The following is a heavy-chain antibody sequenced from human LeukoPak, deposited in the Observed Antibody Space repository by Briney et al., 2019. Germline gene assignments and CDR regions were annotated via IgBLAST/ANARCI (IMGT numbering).Heavy chain of an antibody. CDR1: GASISGSGYY. CDR2: IYYSGST. D-gene: IGHD3-22*01. Sequence: SETLSLTCAVSGASISGSGYYWGWIRQPPGKGLEWIGNIYYSGSTYYNASLKSRVTISVDKSKNQFSLKLSSVTAADTAVYYCARGILTMIVVVKGGPWFDPWGQGTLVTVSS. J-gene: IGHJ5*02. CDR3: ARGILTMIVVVKGGPWFDP. V-gene: IGHV4-39*07.